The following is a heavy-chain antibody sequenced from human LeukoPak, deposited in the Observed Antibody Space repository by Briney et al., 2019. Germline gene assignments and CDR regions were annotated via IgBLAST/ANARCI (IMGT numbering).Heavy chain of an antibody. Sequence: PGGSLRLSCAASGFTFSTYTMAWVRQAPGGGLERVSGIGGDGGGGTYYADSVKGRFAISRDNSKSTLYLQMNSLRVEDTAVYYCVKDFGRNLGGPGYWGRGTLVTVSS. CDR2: IGGDGGGGT. CDR1: GFTFSTYT. CDR3: VKDFGRNLGGPGY. V-gene: IGHV3-23*01. D-gene: IGHD3-10*01. J-gene: IGHJ4*02.